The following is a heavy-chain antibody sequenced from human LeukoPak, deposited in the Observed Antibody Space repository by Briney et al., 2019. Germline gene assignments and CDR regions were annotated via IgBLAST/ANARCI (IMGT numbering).Heavy chain of an antibody. CDR3: ATMGYDFWSGYWPDY. V-gene: IGHV3-23*01. J-gene: IGHJ4*02. Sequence: GGSLRLSCAASGFTFSSYAMSWVRQAPGKGLEWVSTISGSGGSTDYADSVKGRFTISRDNSKNTLYPQMDSLGAEDTAEYYCATMGYDFWSGYWPDYWGQGTLVTVSS. CDR1: GFTFSSYA. CDR2: ISGSGGST. D-gene: IGHD3-3*01.